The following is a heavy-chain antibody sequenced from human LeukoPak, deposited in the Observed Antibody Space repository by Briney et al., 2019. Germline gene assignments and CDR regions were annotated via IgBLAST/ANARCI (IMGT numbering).Heavy chain of an antibody. CDR2: INHSGST. Sequence: SETLSLTCAVYGGSFSGYYWSWIRQPPGKGLEWIGEINHSGSTNYNPSLKSRVTISVDTSKNQFSLKLSSVTTADTAVYYCARGWRYCSSTSCLGAFDIWGQGTMVTVSS. V-gene: IGHV4-34*01. CDR1: GGSFSGYY. D-gene: IGHD2-2*01. CDR3: ARGWRYCSSTSCLGAFDI. J-gene: IGHJ3*02.